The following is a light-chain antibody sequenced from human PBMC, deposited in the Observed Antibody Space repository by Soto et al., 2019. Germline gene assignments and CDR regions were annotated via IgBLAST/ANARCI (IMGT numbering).Light chain of an antibody. V-gene: IGLV2-8*01. CDR3: SSYADSNNLV. CDR2: DVS. J-gene: IGLJ2*01. Sequence: QSALTQPPSASGSPGQSVTISCTGTSSDVGGYNYVSWYQQHPGKAPKLMIYDVSKRPSGVPDRFSGSKSGNTAYLTVSGLRAEDEADYYCSSYADSNNLVFGGWTKLTGL. CDR1: SSDVGGYNY.